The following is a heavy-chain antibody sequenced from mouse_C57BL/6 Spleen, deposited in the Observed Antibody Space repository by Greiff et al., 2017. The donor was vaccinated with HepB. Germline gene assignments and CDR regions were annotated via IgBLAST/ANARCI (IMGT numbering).Heavy chain of an antibody. CDR2: IRLKSDNYAT. D-gene: IGHD2-5*01. CDR3: TDSNYFYWYFDV. J-gene: IGHJ1*03. Sequence: EVQLVESGGGLVQPGGSMKLSCVASGFTFSNYWMNWVRQSPEKGLEWVAQIRLKSDNYATHYAESVKGRFTISRDDSKSSVYLQMNNLRAEDTGIYYCTDSNYFYWYFDVWGTGTTVTVSS. V-gene: IGHV6-3*01. CDR1: GFTFSNYW.